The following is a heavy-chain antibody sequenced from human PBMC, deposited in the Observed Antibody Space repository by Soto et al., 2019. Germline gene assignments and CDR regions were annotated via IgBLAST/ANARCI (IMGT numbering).Heavy chain of an antibody. D-gene: IGHD2-2*01. J-gene: IGHJ3*02. CDR3: ARDIVVVPAAADAFDI. V-gene: IGHV3-21*01. CDR1: GFTFSSYS. Sequence: EVQLVESGGGLVKPGGSLRLSCAASGFTFSSYSMNWVRQAPGKGLVWVSSISSSSSYIYYADSVKGRFTISRDNAKNSLDLQMNSLRAEDTAVYYCARDIVVVPAAADAFDIWGQGTMVTVSS. CDR2: ISSSSSYI.